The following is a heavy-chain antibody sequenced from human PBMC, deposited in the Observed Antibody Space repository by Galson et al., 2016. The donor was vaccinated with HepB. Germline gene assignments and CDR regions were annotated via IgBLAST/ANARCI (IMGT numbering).Heavy chain of an antibody. CDR1: GFRVSGNY. J-gene: IGHJ4*02. Sequence: SLRLSCAASGFRVSGNYMNWVRQAPGKGLEWVSIIYSGGGTYYADSVKGRFTISRDNSKNTVYLQMDRLRAEDTAVYYCAKAYGVDSYPFNDWGQGTLVVVSS. D-gene: IGHD4-17*01. V-gene: IGHV3-53*01. CDR3: AKAYGVDSYPFND. CDR2: IYSGGGT.